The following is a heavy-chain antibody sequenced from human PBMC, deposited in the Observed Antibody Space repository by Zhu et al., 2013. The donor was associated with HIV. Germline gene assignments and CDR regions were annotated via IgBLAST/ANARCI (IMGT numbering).Heavy chain of an antibody. CDR1: GYTFTTYD. J-gene: IGHJ3*01. Sequence: QVELVQSGAEVKKPGASVKVSCKASGYTFTTYDINWVRQATGQGLEWMGWMNPNSGNRGYAQKFQGRVTMTRDTSITTVYMEMRSLRSDDTATYYCVRGNGHAAVDNYGWGFDVVGPRDKGHCLS. D-gene: IGHD3-16*01. CDR3: VRGNGHAAVDNYGWGFDV. CDR2: MNPNSGNR. V-gene: IGHV1-8*01.